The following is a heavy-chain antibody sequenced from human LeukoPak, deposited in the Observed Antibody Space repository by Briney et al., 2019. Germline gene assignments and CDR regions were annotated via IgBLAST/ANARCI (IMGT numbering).Heavy chain of an antibody. CDR1: GFTSTDYG. D-gene: IGHD6-25*01. Sequence: RSGGSLRLSCAASGFTSTDYGMSWVRQAPGKGLEWVSSISSSSSYIYYADSVKGRFTISRDNAKNSLYLQMNSLRAEDTAVYYCARSVAGGYYYYYYMDVWGKGTTVTVSS. CDR2: ISSSSSYI. J-gene: IGHJ6*03. CDR3: ARSVAGGYYYYYYMDV. V-gene: IGHV3-21*01.